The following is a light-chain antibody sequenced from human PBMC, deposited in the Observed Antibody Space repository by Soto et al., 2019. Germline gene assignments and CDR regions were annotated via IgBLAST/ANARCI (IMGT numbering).Light chain of an antibody. J-gene: IGKJ2*01. CDR1: QSISSW. V-gene: IGKV1-5*03. CDR3: QQYNSYTYT. Sequence: DIQMPQYPSTLSASVGDRVTITCRASQSISSWLAWYQQKPGKAPKLLIYKASSLESGVPSRFSGSGSGTEFTLTISSLQPDDFATYYCQQYNSYTYTFGQGTKLEIK. CDR2: KAS.